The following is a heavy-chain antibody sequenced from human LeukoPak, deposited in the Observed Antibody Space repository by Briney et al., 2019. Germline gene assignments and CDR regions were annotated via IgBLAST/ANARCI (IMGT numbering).Heavy chain of an antibody. CDR1: GFTFSSYA. D-gene: IGHD2-15*01. J-gene: IGHJ4*02. CDR2: ISGRGSGDRT. Sequence: GGSLRLSCAASGFTFSSYAMSWVRQAPGKGLEWVPNISGRGSGDRTYYADSVKGRFTISRDNSKNTLYLQMNSLRAEDTAVYCAKSGLNRFDYWGQGTLVTVSS. V-gene: IGHV3-23*01. CDR3: AKSGLNRFDY.